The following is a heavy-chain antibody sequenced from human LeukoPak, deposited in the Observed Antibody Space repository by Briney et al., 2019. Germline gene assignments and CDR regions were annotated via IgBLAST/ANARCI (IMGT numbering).Heavy chain of an antibody. Sequence: GASLRLSCAASGFTFSNYAMSWVPQAPGKGLEGGSAITGSGGNTYYADSVKGRFTISRDNSKNTVFLQMNSLRAEDTAVYYCAKWGDYDVLTGYYVSDYWGQGTLVTVSS. V-gene: IGHV3-23*01. J-gene: IGHJ4*02. D-gene: IGHD3-9*01. CDR2: ITGSGGNT. CDR1: GFTFSNYA. CDR3: AKWGDYDVLTGYYVSDY.